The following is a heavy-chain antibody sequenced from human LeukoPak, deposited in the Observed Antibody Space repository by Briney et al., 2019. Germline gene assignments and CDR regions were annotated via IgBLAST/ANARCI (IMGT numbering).Heavy chain of an antibody. CDR2: INPSGGST. V-gene: IGHV1-46*01. Sequence: ASVKVSCKAFGYTFTSSYMHWVRQAPGQGLEWMGIINPSGGSTSYAQKFQGRVTMTRDTSTSTVYMELSSLRSEDTAVYYCARDRDSGSYYGVVDYWGQGTLVTVSS. D-gene: IGHD1-26*01. CDR3: ARDRDSGSYYGVVDY. CDR1: GYTFTSSY. J-gene: IGHJ4*02.